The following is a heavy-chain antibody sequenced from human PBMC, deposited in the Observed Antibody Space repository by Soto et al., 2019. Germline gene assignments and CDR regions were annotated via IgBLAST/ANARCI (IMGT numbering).Heavy chain of an antibody. CDR1: GFSFETYW. V-gene: IGHV3-7*01. CDR2: IKPDGSEK. CDR3: AKDIGYDSSGYDY. J-gene: IGHJ4*02. Sequence: PGGSLSLSCAGSGFSFETYWMSWVRQAPGKGLEWVANIKPDGSEKNYADSVKGRFTISRDNSKNTLYLQMNSLRAEDTAVYYCAKDIGYDSSGYDYWGQGTLVTVSS. D-gene: IGHD3-22*01.